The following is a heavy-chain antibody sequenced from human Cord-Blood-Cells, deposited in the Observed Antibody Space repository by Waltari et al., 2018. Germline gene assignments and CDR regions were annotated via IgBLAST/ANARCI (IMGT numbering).Heavy chain of an antibody. CDR3: AREHIVVVTAIDY. V-gene: IGHV3-74*01. J-gene: IGHJ4*02. CDR1: GFTFSSYW. D-gene: IGHD2-21*02. CDR2: INRDGGST. Sequence: EVQLVESGGGLVQPGGSLRLSCAASGFTFSSYWRHWVRQAPGKGLGWVSRINRDGGSTSYADSVKGRFTISRDNAKNTLYLQMNSLRAEYTAVYYCAREHIVVVTAIDYWGQGTLVTVSS.